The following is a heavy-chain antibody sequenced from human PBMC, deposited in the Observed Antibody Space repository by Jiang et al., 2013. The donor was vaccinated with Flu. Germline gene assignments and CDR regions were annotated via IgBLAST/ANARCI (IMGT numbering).Heavy chain of an antibody. J-gene: IGHJ6*02. CDR3: ARDLAPLLWFEPYYYYYGMDV. V-gene: IGHV1-69*04. Sequence: SGAEVKKPGSSVKVSCKASGGTFSSYTISWVRQAPGQGLEWMGRIIPILGIANYAQKFQGRVTITADKSTSTAYMELSSLRSEDTAVYYCARDLAPLLWFEPYYYYYGMDVWAKGPRSPSP. D-gene: IGHD3-10*01. CDR2: IIPILGIA. CDR1: GGTFSSYT.